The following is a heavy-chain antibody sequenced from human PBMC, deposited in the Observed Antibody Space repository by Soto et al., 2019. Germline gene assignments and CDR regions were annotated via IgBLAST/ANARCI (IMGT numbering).Heavy chain of an antibody. CDR2: MKPNNGDT. J-gene: IGHJ4*02. D-gene: IGHD2-2*02. Sequence: QVQLVQSGAEVRKPGASVKVSCKASGYTFSSYDFNWVRQAPGQGLEWLGWMKPNNGDTGYAQKFQGRVSMTRDTSTSTAYMELSSLSAEDTAIYYCAKNLPYTGLFDCWGQGTLVTVSS. CDR3: AKNLPYTGLFDC. CDR1: GYTFSSYD. V-gene: IGHV1-8*01.